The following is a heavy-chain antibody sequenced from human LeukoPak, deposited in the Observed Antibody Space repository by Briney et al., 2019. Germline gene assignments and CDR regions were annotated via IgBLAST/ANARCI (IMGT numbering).Heavy chain of an antibody. Sequence: PSETLFLTCTVSGGSISSYYWSWIRQPPGKGLEWIGYIYYSGSTNYNPSLKSRVTISVDTSKNQFSLKLSSVTAADTAVYYCARAPGKIPFDYWGQGTLVTVSS. CDR3: ARAPGKIPFDY. V-gene: IGHV4-59*01. CDR1: GGSISSYY. CDR2: IYYSGST. D-gene: IGHD2-21*01. J-gene: IGHJ4*02.